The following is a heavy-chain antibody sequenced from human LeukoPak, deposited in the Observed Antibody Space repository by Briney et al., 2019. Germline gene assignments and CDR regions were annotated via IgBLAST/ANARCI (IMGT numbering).Heavy chain of an antibody. CDR3: ARGRNVYSSGWYVVFDY. CDR2: INHSGST. J-gene: IGHJ4*02. Sequence: KPSETLSLTCAVYGGSFSGYYWSWIRQPPGKGLEWIGEINHSGSTNYNPSLKSRVTISVDTSKNQFSLKLSSVTAADTAVYYCARGRNVYSSGWYVVFDYWGQGTLVTVSS. CDR1: GGSFSGYY. D-gene: IGHD6-19*01. V-gene: IGHV4-34*01.